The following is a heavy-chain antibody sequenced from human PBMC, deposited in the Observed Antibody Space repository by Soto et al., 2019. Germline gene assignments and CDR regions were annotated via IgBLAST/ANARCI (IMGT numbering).Heavy chain of an antibody. J-gene: IGHJ4*02. V-gene: IGHV4-34*01. CDR1: GGSFSGNY. Sequence: SETLSLTCAVYGGSFSGNYWIWIRQPPGKGLEWIGEINHSGTTNYNPSLKSRVTISVDTSKNQFSLSLSSVTAADTAVYYCARGIIPARGVLGYWGQGTQVTVSS. CDR3: ARGIIPARGVLGY. D-gene: IGHD6-6*01. CDR2: INHSGTT.